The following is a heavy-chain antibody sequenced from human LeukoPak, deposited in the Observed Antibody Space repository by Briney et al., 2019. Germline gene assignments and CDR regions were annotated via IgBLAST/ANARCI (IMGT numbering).Heavy chain of an antibody. CDR2: ISWNSGSI. D-gene: IGHD2-15*01. CDR3: AKDMDCSGGSCYPG. Sequence: GGSLRLSCAASGFTFDDYAMHWVRQAPGKGLEWVSGISWNSGSIGYADSVKGRFTISRDNAKNSLYLQMNSLRAEDTALYYCAKDMDCSGGSCYPGWGQGTLVTVSS. CDR1: GFTFDDYA. V-gene: IGHV3-9*01. J-gene: IGHJ4*02.